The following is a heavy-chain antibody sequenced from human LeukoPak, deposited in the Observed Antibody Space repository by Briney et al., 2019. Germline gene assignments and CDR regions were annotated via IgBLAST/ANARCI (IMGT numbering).Heavy chain of an antibody. CDR3: ARDRAAEGSGSLLNWFDP. J-gene: IGHJ5*02. V-gene: IGHV4-4*07. Sequence: KSSETLSLTCTVSGGSISSYYWSWIRQPAGKGLEWIGRIFPSGSTNYNPSLKSRVTMSVDPSKNQFSLRLSSVTAADTAVYYCARDRAAEGSGSLLNWFDPWGQGTLVTVSS. D-gene: IGHD6-19*01. CDR2: IFPSGST. CDR1: GGSISSYY.